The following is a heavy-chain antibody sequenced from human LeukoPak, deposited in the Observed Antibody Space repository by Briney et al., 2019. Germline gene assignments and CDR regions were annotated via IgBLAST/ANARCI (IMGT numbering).Heavy chain of an antibody. CDR3: ARGRLERLIDY. Sequence: MPSETPSLTCTVSGGSISSSSYYWGWIRQPPGKGLEWIGSIYYSGNTYYNPSLKSRVTISVDTSKNQFSLKLSSVTAADTAVYYCARGRLERLIDYWGQGTLVTVSS. CDR1: GGSISSSSYY. V-gene: IGHV4-39*01. D-gene: IGHD1-1*01. CDR2: IYYSGNT. J-gene: IGHJ4*02.